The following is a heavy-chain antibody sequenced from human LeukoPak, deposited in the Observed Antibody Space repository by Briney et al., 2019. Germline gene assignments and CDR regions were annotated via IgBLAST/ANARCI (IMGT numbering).Heavy chain of an antibody. CDR2: IYYSGST. V-gene: IGHV4-31*03. CDR1: GGSISSGGYY. J-gene: IGHJ4*02. D-gene: IGHD3-22*01. Sequence: NSSETLSLTCTVSGGSISSGGYYWSWILQHPGKGLEWIGYIYYSGSTYYNPSLKSRVTISVDTSKNQFSLKLSSVTAADTAVYYCARGHITMINKHFDYWGQGTLVTVSS. CDR3: ARGHITMINKHFDY.